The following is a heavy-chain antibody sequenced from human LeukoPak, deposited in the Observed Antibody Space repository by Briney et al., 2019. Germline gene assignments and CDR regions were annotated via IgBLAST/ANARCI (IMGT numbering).Heavy chain of an antibody. CDR1: GFTFDDYG. Sequence: GGSLRLSCAASGFTFDDYGMSWVRQAPGKGLEWVSGINWNGGSTGYADSVKGRFTISRDNAKNSLYLQMNSLRAEDTAVYYCARARDYDFWSGYYKSGYFDYWGQGTLVTVSS. CDR2: INWNGGST. J-gene: IGHJ4*02. D-gene: IGHD3-3*01. CDR3: ARARDYDFWSGYYKSGYFDY. V-gene: IGHV3-20*04.